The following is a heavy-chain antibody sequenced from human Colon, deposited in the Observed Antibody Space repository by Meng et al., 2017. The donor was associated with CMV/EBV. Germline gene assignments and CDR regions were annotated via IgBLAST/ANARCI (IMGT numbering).Heavy chain of an antibody. CDR3: ARRSVPPAAGGLNYNFDY. Sequence: GESLKISCATSGFTFSSYWMHWVRQAPGKGLVWVSRVNSDGTSTSYADSVKGRFTISRDNAKNSLYLQMNSLRAEDTAVYYCARRSVPPAAGGLNYNFDYWGQGTLVTVSS. CDR1: GFTFSSYW. J-gene: IGHJ4*02. D-gene: IGHD2-2*01. V-gene: IGHV3-74*01. CDR2: VNSDGTST.